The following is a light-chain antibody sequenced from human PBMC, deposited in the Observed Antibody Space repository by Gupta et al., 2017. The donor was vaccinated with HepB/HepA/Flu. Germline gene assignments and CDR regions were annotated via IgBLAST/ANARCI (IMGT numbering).Light chain of an antibody. V-gene: IGKV4-1*01. Sequence: IVMTQYPDSLAVSLGARATINCKTSQSVLHSSNNKNYLAWYQQKLGQPPKLLIYWASTRESGVPDRCSGSGSGTDFTLTIISLQAEDVAVYYCQQYYSNSPLTFGGGTKVEIK. CDR1: QSVLHSSNNKNY. CDR2: WAS. J-gene: IGKJ4*01. CDR3: QQYYSNSPLT.